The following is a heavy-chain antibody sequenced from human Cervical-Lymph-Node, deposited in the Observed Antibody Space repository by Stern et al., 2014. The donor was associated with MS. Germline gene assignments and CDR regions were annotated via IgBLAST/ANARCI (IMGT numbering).Heavy chain of an antibody. J-gene: IGHJ4*02. CDR2: INPNTGSS. CDR1: GYTFTSHY. CDR3: ARDVARKYYFDY. V-gene: IGHV1-46*01. D-gene: IGHD2-21*01. Sequence: QVQLGQSGPEVKKPGASVRVSCKASGYTFTSHYMHWVRQAPGQGLAWMGLINPNTGSSISAQRFQGRVAMTSDTSSTTVYLELSSLTSEETALYFCARDVARKYYFDYWGQGTLVTVSS.